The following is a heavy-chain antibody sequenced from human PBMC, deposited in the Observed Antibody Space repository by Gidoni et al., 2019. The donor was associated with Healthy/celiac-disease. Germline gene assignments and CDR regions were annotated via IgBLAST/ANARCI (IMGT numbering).Heavy chain of an antibody. CDR1: GSSISSGYY. Sequence: QVQLQESGPGLVKPSETLSLTCAVSGSSISSGYYWGWIRQPPGKGLEWIGSIYHIGSTYYHPSLKSRVTISVETSKNQFSLKLSSVTAADTAVYYCARAPQWLGYYYYMDVWGKGTTVTVSS. J-gene: IGHJ6*03. V-gene: IGHV4-38-2*01. CDR2: IYHIGST. CDR3: ARAPQWLGYYYYMDV. D-gene: IGHD6-19*01.